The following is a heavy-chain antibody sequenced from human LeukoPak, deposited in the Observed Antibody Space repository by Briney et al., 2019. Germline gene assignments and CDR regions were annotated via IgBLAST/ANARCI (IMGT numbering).Heavy chain of an antibody. D-gene: IGHD6-13*01. J-gene: IGHJ4*02. CDR1: GGSISSSSYY. CDR3: ARRAGGSAAGINY. V-gene: IGHV4-39*01. CDR2: IYYSGIT. Sequence: SETLSLTCTVSGGSISSSSYYWVWIRHPPGKGLEWIGNIYYSGITYYNPSLKGRVTISVDTSKNQFSLKLISVTATDTAVYYCARRAGGSAAGINYWGQGTLVAVSS.